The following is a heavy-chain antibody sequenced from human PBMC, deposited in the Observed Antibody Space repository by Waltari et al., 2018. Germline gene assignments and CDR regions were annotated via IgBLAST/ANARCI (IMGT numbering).Heavy chain of an antibody. J-gene: IGHJ4*02. CDR2: INEDGSRI. CDR3: VRGIDG. CDR1: GFTFSRFW. Sequence: EVQLVESGGGFVQPGGSLILSCAASGFTFSRFWRSWVRLAPEKGLEWVANINEDGSRIYYLGSVKGRFTISRDNAKNSLSLQMDSLRVEDTGVYYCVRGIDGWGQGTLVTVSS. D-gene: IGHD3-9*01. V-gene: IGHV3-7*01.